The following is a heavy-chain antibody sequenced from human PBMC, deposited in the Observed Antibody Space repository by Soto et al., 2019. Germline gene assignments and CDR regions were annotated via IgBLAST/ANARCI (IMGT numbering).Heavy chain of an antibody. CDR1: GGSISSYY. J-gene: IGHJ4*02. CDR3: ARHEVATIGTPFDY. Sequence: SETLSLTCTVSGGSISSYYWSWIRQPPGKGLEWIGYIYYSGSTNYNPSLKSRVTISVDTSKNQFSLKLSSVTAADTAVYYCARHEVATIGTPFDYWGQGTLVTVSS. CDR2: IYYSGST. V-gene: IGHV4-59*08. D-gene: IGHD5-12*01.